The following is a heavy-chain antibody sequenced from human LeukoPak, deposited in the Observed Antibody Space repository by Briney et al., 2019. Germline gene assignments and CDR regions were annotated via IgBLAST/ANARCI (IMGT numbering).Heavy chain of an antibody. CDR1: GFTFSSYW. Sequence: PGGSLRLSCAASGFTFSSYWMSWVRQAPGKGLEWVANIKQDGSEKYYVDSVKGRFTISRDNAKNSLYLQMNSLRAEDTAVYYCARWAVGATMSGDYWGQGTLVTVSS. CDR3: ARWAVGATMSGDY. CDR2: IKQDGSEK. V-gene: IGHV3-7*01. J-gene: IGHJ4*02. D-gene: IGHD1-26*01.